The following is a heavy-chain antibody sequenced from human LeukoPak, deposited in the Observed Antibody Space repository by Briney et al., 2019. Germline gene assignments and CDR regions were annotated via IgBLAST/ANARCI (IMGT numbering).Heavy chain of an antibody. CDR1: GFTFSGSA. V-gene: IGHV3-73*01. CDR2: IRSKANSYAT. D-gene: IGHD3-22*01. CDR3: TRLGYNYDSSDNY. Sequence: GGSLRLSCAASGFTFSGSAMHWVRQASGKGLEWLGRIRSKANSYATVYAASVKGRFTISRDVSKNTAYLQMNSLKTEDTAVYYCTRLGYNYDSSDNYWGQGTLVTVSS. J-gene: IGHJ4*02.